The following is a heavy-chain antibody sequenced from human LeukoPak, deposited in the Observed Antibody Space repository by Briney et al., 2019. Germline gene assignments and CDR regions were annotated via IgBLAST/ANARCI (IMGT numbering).Heavy chain of an antibody. CDR1: GFTFSSYA. Sequence: PGGSLRLSCAASGFTFSSYAMRWVRQAPGKGLEWVAVISYDGSNKYYADSVKGRFTISRDNSKNTLYLQMNSLRAEDTAVYYCARGSPAGLPKDPSFDYWGQGTLVTVSS. CDR2: ISYDGSNK. J-gene: IGHJ4*02. D-gene: IGHD2-21*02. V-gene: IGHV3-30-3*01. CDR3: ARGSPAGLPKDPSFDY.